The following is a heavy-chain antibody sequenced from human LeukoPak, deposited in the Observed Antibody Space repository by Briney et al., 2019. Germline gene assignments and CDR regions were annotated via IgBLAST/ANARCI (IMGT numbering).Heavy chain of an antibody. V-gene: IGHV1-2*02. CDR1: GYTFTGYY. CDR3: ARGVAHGSGSYYNNWFDP. J-gene: IGHJ5*02. D-gene: IGHD3-10*01. Sequence: GASVKVSCKASGYTFTGYYMHWVRQAPGQGLEWMGWINPNSGGTNYAQKFQGRVTMTRDTSISTAYMELSRLRSDDTAVYYCARGVAHGSGSYYNNWFDPWGQGTLVTVSS. CDR2: INPNSGGT.